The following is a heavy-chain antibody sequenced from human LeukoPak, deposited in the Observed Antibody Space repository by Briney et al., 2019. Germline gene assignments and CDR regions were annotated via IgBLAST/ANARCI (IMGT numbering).Heavy chain of an antibody. V-gene: IGHV3-30-3*01. CDR1: GFTFSSYA. CDR2: ISCDGSNK. Sequence: GGSLRLSCAASGFTFSSYAMHWVRQAPGKGLEWVAVISCDGSNKYYADSVKGRFTISRDNSKNTLYLQMNSLRAEDTAVYYCARDPSGWLDYWGQGTLVTVSS. J-gene: IGHJ4*02. CDR3: ARDPSGWLDY. D-gene: IGHD6-19*01.